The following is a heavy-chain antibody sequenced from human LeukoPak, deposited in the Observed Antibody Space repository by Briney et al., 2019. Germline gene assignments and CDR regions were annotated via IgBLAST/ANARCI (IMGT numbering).Heavy chain of an antibody. J-gene: IGHJ4*02. Sequence: GGSLRLSCAASGFTFSSSAMSWVRQAPGKGLEWLSSISGSGSGGSTYYADSVKGRFTISRDYSKNTLYLQMNSLRAEDTAVYYCAKAEHITIVRGAPGDYWGQGTLVTVSS. D-gene: IGHD3-10*01. CDR3: AKAEHITIVRGAPGDY. CDR2: ISGSGSGGST. CDR1: GFTFSSSA. V-gene: IGHV3-23*01.